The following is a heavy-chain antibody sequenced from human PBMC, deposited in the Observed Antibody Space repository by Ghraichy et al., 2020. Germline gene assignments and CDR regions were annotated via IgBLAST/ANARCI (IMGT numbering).Heavy chain of an antibody. V-gene: IGHV4-39*01. Sequence: SETLSLICTVSGASISSRTHYWGWVRQLPGEGLEWIGSVYYSGSTSTNPSLKSRVTMSIDTAKNQFSMNMTSVTVADTAVYYCARRARMSTVTTKDWGLGILVTVSS. CDR1: GASISSRTHY. J-gene: IGHJ4*02. D-gene: IGHD4-17*01. CDR2: VYYSGST. CDR3: ARRARMSTVTTKD.